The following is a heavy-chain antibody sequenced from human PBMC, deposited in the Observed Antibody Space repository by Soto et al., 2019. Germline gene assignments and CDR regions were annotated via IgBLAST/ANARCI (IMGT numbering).Heavy chain of an antibody. J-gene: IGHJ4*02. CDR3: VRGKNSFDF. CDR1: GFRLSDHY. V-gene: IGHV3-72*01. CDR2: VRPQIHIYST. Sequence: GGSLRLSCAASGFRLSDHYMDWFRQAPGKGPEWVGRVRPQIHIYSTEYAPSVKGRFTVSRDDSGNPLYLQMNSLNTEDTAVYYCVRGKNSFDFWGQGTLVTVSS.